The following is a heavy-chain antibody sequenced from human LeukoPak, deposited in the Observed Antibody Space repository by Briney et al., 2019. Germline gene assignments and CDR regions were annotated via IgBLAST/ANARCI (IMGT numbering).Heavy chain of an antibody. D-gene: IGHD5-18*01. Sequence: GASVKVSCKASGYTFTSYGISWVRQASGQGLEWMGWISAYNGNTNYAQKLQGRVTMTTDTSTSTAYMELRSLRSDDTAVYYCARDTRIQLWNWFDPWGQGTLVTVSS. CDR3: ARDTRIQLWNWFDP. CDR1: GYTFTSYG. CDR2: ISAYNGNT. J-gene: IGHJ5*02. V-gene: IGHV1-18*01.